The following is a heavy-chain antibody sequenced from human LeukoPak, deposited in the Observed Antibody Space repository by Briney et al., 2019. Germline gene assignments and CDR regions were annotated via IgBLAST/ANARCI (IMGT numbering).Heavy chain of an antibody. D-gene: IGHD2-8*01. V-gene: IGHV1-24*01. Sequence: ASEKVSCKVSGYTLTELSMHWVRQAPGKGLEWMGGFDPEDGETIYAQKFQGRVTMTEDTSTDTAYMELSSLRSEDTAVYYCATIYCTNGVCYWNAFDIWGQGTMVTVSS. CDR3: ATIYCTNGVCYWNAFDI. J-gene: IGHJ3*02. CDR2: FDPEDGET. CDR1: GYTLTELS.